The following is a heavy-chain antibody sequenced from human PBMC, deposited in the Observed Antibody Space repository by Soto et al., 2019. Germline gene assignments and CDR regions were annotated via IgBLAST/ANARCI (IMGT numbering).Heavy chain of an antibody. CDR2: ISANNGNT. J-gene: IGHJ4*02. Sequence: QVQLVQSGAEVKKPGDSVRVSCKASGYTFTSYGIGWVRQAPGQGLEWMGWISANNGNTKYAQKVQGRVTMTTDASTSTAYMELRSLRSDDAAVYYCARDGYFDHWGQGTLVIVSS. V-gene: IGHV1-18*01. CDR3: ARDGYFDH. CDR1: GYTFTSYG.